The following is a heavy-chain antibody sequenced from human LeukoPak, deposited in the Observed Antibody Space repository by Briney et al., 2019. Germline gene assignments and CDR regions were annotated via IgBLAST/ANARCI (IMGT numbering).Heavy chain of an antibody. CDR1: GYTFTSYG. D-gene: IGHD5-18*01. J-gene: IGHJ4*02. Sequence: GASVKVSCKASGYTFTSYGISWVRQAPGQGLEWMGWVSAYNGNTNYAQKLQGRVTMTTDTSTSTDYMELRSLRSDDTAVYYCARDGVDTASDYWGQGTLVTVSS. CDR2: VSAYNGNT. CDR3: ARDGVDTASDY. V-gene: IGHV1-18*01.